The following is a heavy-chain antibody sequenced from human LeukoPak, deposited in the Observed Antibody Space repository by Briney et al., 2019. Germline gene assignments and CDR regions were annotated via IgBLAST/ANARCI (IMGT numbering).Heavy chain of an antibody. CDR1: GFTFSSYG. V-gene: IGHV3-30*02. CDR2: IWYDGSSK. CDR3: AKGGDDSVDY. J-gene: IGHJ4*02. D-gene: IGHD5-24*01. Sequence: GGSLRLSCAASGFTFSSYGMHWVRQAPGKGLEWVAFIWYDGSSKFYADSVKGRSTISRDNSKNTLYLQMNSLRAEDTAVYYCAKGGDDSVDYWAQGTQVTVSS.